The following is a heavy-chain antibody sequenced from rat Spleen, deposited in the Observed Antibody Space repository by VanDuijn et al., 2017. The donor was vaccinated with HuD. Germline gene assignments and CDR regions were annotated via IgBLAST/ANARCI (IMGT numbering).Heavy chain of an antibody. V-gene: IGHV5-29*01. D-gene: IGHD1-4*01. CDR3: TRHDYPGVTTNWFAH. CDR2: FSYDGFTT. J-gene: IGHJ3*01. CDR1: GFTFKNYV. Sequence: EVQLVESGGGLVQPGRSLKLSCAVSGFTFKNYVMAWVRQAPTKGLEWVAAFSYDGFTTYYRDSVRGRFTISSDNTKNTLYLQMDSLRPEDTATYYCTRHDYPGVTTNWFAHWGQGTLVTVSS.